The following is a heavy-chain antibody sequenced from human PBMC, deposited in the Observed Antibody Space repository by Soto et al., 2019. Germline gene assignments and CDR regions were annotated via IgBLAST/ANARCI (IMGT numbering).Heavy chain of an antibody. Sequence: QVQLQESGPGLVKPSQTLSLTCTVSGGSISSGDYYWSWIRQPPGKGLEWIGYIYYSGSTYYNPSLKSRVTISVDTSKNQFSLKLSSVTAADTVVYYCARGTGTGYYYYYGMDVWGQGTTVTVSS. CDR3: ARGTGTGYYYYYGMDV. D-gene: IGHD2-8*02. CDR1: GGSISSGDYY. J-gene: IGHJ6*02. V-gene: IGHV4-30-4*01. CDR2: IYYSGST.